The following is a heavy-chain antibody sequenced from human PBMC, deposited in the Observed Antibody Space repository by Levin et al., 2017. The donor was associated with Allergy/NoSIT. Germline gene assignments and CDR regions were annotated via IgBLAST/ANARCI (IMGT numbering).Heavy chain of an antibody. Sequence: LSLPFPFSFVSLRRGRSYWSWIRQPAAQGLEWIGRIYSSGSANYNPALKSRVTLSVDTSKNQFSLKLSSVTAADTAVYYCARAEVGSEHWGQGTLVTVSS. CDR2: IYSSGSA. CDR1: FVSLRRGRSY. D-gene: IGHD3-10*01. V-gene: IGHV4-61*02. CDR3: ARAEVGSEH. J-gene: IGHJ4*02.